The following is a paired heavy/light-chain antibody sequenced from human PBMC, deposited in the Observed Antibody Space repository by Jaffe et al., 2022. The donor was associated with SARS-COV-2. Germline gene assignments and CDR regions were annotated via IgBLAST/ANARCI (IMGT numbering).Light chain of an antibody. CDR1: QSLLRGSGNNC. CDR3: MQALQSPLT. V-gene: IGKV2-28*01. J-gene: IGKJ5*01. Sequence: DIVMTQSPLSLTLTPGETASISCRSSQSLLRGSGNNCLDWYLQKPGQSPQVLIYLGSNRASGVPDRFSGSGSGTDFTLKISRVEAEDVGVYFCMQALQSPLTFGQGTRLEIK. CDR2: LGS.
Heavy chain of an antibody. CDR1: GFLFGGYT. CDR3: AKDRVPDGVWSTDH. J-gene: IGHJ4*02. Sequence: EVQLLESGGDLEQPGGSLRLSCAASGFLFGGYTMNWVRLAPGKGLEWVSGINTAGSKTYYADSVKGRFTVSRDNSKNTLYLQMNSLRVEDTAIYYCAKDRVPDGVWSTDHWGQGTLVTVSS. CDR2: INTAGSKT. D-gene: IGHD3-3*01. V-gene: IGHV3-23*03.